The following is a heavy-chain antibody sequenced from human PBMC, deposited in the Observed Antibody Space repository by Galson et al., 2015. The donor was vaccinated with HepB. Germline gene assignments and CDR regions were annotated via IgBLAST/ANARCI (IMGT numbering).Heavy chain of an antibody. CDR3: ARDFRHCTSTNCPAFYFFDL. CDR2: IKRDGTEK. CDR1: GFTFRNYW. V-gene: IGHV3-7*01. J-gene: IGHJ2*01. D-gene: IGHD2-2*01. Sequence: SLRLSCAASGFTFRNYWMNWVRQAPGKGLEWVANIKRDGTEKFYVDSVKGRFTISRDNAKNSLYLQMSSLRAEDTAVYSCARDFRHCTSTNCPAFYFFDLWGRGTLVTVSS.